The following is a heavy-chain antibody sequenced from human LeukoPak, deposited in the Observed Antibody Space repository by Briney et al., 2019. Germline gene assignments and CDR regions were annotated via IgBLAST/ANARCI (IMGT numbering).Heavy chain of an antibody. CDR3: ARGPDSSGWYGYFDY. CDR1: GFTFSSYS. CDR2: ISSSSSYI. V-gene: IGHV3-21*01. Sequence: GGSLRLSCAASGFTFSSYSMNWVRQAPGKGLEWVSSISSSSSYIYYADSVKGRFTISRDNAKNSLYLQMNSLRAEDTAVYYCARGPDSSGWYGYFDYWGQGTLVTVSS. J-gene: IGHJ4*02. D-gene: IGHD6-19*01.